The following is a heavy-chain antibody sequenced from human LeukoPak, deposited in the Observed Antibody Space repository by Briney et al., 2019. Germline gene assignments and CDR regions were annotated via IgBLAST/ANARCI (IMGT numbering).Heavy chain of an antibody. D-gene: IGHD5-12*01. CDR1: GGSFSGYY. CDR3: ARRDIVATSGGLLYYYYGMDV. V-gene: IGHV4-34*01. CDR2: TNHSGST. J-gene: IGHJ6*02. Sequence: SETLSLTCAVYGGSFSGYYWSWIRQPPGKGLEWIGETNHSGSTNYNPSLKSRVTMSVDTSKNQFSLKLSSVTAADTAVYYCARRDIVATSGGLLYYYYGMDVWGQGTTVTVSS.